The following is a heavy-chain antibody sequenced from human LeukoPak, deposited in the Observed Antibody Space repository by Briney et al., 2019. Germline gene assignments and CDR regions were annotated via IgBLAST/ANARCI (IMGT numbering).Heavy chain of an antibody. V-gene: IGHV3-20*04. Sequence: PGGSLRLSCAASGFTFDESGMSWVRQAPGKGLEWVSGINWNGGSTGYADAVKGRFTISRDNTKKSLYLQMNSLRAEDTALYYCARDVLYDSSGYYSDYWGQGTLVTVSS. CDR3: ARDVLYDSSGYYSDY. CDR2: INWNGGST. CDR1: GFTFDESG. D-gene: IGHD3-22*01. J-gene: IGHJ4*02.